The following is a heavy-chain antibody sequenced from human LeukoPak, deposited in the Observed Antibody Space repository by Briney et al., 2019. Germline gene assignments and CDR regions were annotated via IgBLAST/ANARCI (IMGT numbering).Heavy chain of an antibody. D-gene: IGHD3-10*01. CDR3: ARDLVYGSGSYRALIYYYYYYYMDV. Sequence: ASVKVSCKASGYTFTSYGISWVRQAPGQGLEWMGWISAYNGNTNYAQKLQGRVTMTTDTSTSTAYMELRSLRSDDTAVYYCARDLVYGSGSYRALIYYYYYYYMDVWGKGTTVTVSS. CDR1: GYTFTSYG. CDR2: ISAYNGNT. V-gene: IGHV1-18*01. J-gene: IGHJ6*03.